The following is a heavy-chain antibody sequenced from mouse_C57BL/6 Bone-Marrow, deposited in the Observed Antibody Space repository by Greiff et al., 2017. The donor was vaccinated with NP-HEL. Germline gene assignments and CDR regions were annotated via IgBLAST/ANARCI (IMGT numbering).Heavy chain of an antibody. J-gene: IGHJ3*01. Sequence: VQLQQSGAELVRPGASVKLSCTASGFNIKDDYMHWVKQRPEQGLEWIGWIDPENGDTEYASKFQGKATITADTSSNTAYLQLSSLRSEDTAVYCSTAGGAWFAYWGQGTLVTVSA. CDR3: TAGGAWFAY. V-gene: IGHV14-4*01. CDR1: GFNIKDDY. CDR2: IDPENGDT.